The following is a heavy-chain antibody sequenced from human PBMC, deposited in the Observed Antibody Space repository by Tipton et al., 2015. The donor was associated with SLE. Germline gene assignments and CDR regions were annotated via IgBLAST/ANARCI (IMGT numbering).Heavy chain of an antibody. V-gene: IGHV4-4*07. CDR1: GGSISSYY. J-gene: IGHJ3*02. CDR3: ARGYCTGGVCYTSAFDI. Sequence: LRLSCTVSGGSISSYYWSWIRQPAGKGLEWIGRIYTSGSTNYNPSLKSRVTISVDTSKNQFSLKLSSVTAADTAVYYCARGYCTGGVCYTSAFDIWGQGTMVTVSS. D-gene: IGHD2-8*02. CDR2: IYTSGST.